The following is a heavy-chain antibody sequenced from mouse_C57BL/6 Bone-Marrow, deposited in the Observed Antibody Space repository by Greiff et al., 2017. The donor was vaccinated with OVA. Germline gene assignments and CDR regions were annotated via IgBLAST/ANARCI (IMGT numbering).Heavy chain of an antibody. CDR2: IDPENGDT. D-gene: IGHD3-1*01. Sequence: VQLQQSGAELVRPGASVKLSCTASGFNIKDDYMHWVKQRPEQGLEWIGWIDPENGDTEYASKFQGKATITADTSSNTAYLQLSSLTSEDTAVYYGTTGLLYYFDDWGQGTTLTVSS. CDR1: GFNIKDDY. V-gene: IGHV14-4*01. CDR3: TTGLLYYFDD. J-gene: IGHJ2*01.